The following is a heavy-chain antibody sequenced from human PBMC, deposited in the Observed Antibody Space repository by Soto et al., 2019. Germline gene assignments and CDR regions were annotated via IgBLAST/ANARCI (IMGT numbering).Heavy chain of an antibody. CDR3: ARDSVYSGSYAPLGAFDI. J-gene: IGHJ3*02. CDR2: IIPIFGTA. V-gene: IGHV1-69*06. CDR1: GGTFSSYA. Sequence: QVQLVQSGAEVKKPGSSVKVSCKASGGTFSSYAISWVRQAPGQGLEWMGGIIPIFGTANYAQKFQGRVTITEDKSTSTAYMELSSRRSEDTAVYYCARDSVYSGSYAPLGAFDIWGQGTMVTVSS. D-gene: IGHD1-26*01.